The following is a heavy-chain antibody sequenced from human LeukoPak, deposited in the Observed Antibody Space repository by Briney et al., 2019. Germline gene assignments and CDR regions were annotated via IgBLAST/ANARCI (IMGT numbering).Heavy chain of an antibody. CDR3: ARDSGDGGYSYGLYY. CDR2: IIPIFGTV. J-gene: IGHJ4*02. V-gene: IGHV1-69*13. CDR1: GGTFSSYA. D-gene: IGHD5-18*01. Sequence: ASVKVSCKASGGTFSSYAISWVRQAPGQGLEWMGGIIPIFGTVNYAQKFQGRVTITADESTSTAYMELSSLRSEDTAVYYCARDSGDGGYSYGLYYWGQGTLVTVSS.